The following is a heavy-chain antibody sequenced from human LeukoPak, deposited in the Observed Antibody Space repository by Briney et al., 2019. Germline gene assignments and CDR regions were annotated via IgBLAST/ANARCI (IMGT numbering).Heavy chain of an antibody. J-gene: IGHJ5*01. CDR1: GFTFSDYY. D-gene: IGHD5-18*01. Sequence: GGSLRLSCAASGFTFSDYYMDWVRQAPGKGLEWVGRSKNKAESYTTHYAASVEGRFTISRDDSKNLLYLQMNSLQSEDTAVYYCARDNLGSYDSWGQGTLGTVSS. CDR2: SKNKAESYTT. CDR3: ARDNLGSYDS. V-gene: IGHV3-72*01.